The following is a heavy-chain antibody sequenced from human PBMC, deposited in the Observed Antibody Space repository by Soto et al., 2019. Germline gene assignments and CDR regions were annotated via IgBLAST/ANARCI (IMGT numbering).Heavy chain of an antibody. CDR3: ARGLPFDY. V-gene: IGHV3-48*03. D-gene: IGHD4-17*01. CDR1: GFTFSSSE. J-gene: IGHJ4*02. Sequence: EVQLVESGGGLVQPGGSLRLSCAASGFTFSSSEMNWVRQAPGKGLEWVSYISSIGSTISYADSVKGRFTISRDNAKNSLSLQMNSLRVEDTAVYYCARGLPFDYWGQGTLVTVSS. CDR2: ISSIGSTI.